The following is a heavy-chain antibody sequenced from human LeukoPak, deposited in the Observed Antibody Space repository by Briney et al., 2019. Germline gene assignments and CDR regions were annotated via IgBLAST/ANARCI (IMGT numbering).Heavy chain of an antibody. V-gene: IGHV3-30*01. CDR1: GFTFSSYA. D-gene: IGHD1-26*01. J-gene: IGHJ4*02. Sequence: GGSLRLSCAASGFTFSSYAMHWVRQAPGKGLEWVAVISYDGSNKYYADSVKGRFTISRDNSKNTLYLQMNSLRAEDTAVYYCARDAYPLGGSYYFDYWGQGTLVTVSS. CDR3: ARDAYPLGGSYYFDY. CDR2: ISYDGSNK.